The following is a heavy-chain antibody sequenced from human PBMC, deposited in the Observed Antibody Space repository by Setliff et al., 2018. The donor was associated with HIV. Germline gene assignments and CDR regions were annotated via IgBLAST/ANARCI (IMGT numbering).Heavy chain of an antibody. Sequence: PEETLSLTCTVSGCSISSNSYYWGWIRQPPGKGLEWVGSIYHSGRTYYNPSLKSRVTISVDTSKNQFSLKLTSVIAADTAVYYCARDQPQDYDSLTGYYTGRYFDYWGRGTLVTVSS. D-gene: IGHD3-9*01. V-gene: IGHV4-39*07. J-gene: IGHJ4*02. CDR2: IYHSGRT. CDR1: GCSISSNSYY. CDR3: ARDQPQDYDSLTGYYTGRYFDY.